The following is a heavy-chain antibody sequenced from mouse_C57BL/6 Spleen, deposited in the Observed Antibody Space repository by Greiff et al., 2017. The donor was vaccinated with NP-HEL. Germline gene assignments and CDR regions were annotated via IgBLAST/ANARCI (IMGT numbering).Heavy chain of an antibody. CDR1: GYTFTSYW. V-gene: IGHV1-59*01. J-gene: IGHJ1*03. CDR3: ARRYYYGTYWYFDV. Sequence: VQLQQSGAELVRPGTSVKLSCKASGYTFTSYWMHWVKQRPGQGLEWIGVIDPSDSYTNYNQKFKGKATLTVDTSSSTAYMQLSSLTSEDSAVYYCARRYYYGTYWYFDVWGTGTTVTVSS. CDR2: IDPSDSYT. D-gene: IGHD1-1*01.